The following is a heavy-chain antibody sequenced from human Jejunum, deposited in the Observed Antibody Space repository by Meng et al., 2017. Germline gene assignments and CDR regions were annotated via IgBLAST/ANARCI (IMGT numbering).Heavy chain of an antibody. Sequence: QGQLRGSGPGLVRPSDTLALTCTVSGGSVSSGFYYWSWIRQPPGKGLEWIGYISDSGTTNYNPSLKSRVTMSVDTSKNHFSLKLTSVTAADTAVYFCARDSETYPTYFDYWGQGTLVTVSS. CDR1: GGSVSSGFYY. J-gene: IGHJ4*02. D-gene: IGHD5-24*01. CDR3: ARDSETYPTYFDY. CDR2: ISDSGTT. V-gene: IGHV4-61*03.